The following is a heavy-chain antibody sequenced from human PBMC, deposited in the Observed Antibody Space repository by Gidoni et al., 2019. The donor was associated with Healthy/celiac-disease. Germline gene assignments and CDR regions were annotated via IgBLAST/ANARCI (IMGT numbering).Heavy chain of an antibody. CDR1: GGSISSYY. CDR2: IYTSGST. D-gene: IGHD4-17*01. V-gene: IGHV4-4*07. Sequence: QVQLQESGPGLVKPSETLPSHCPVPGGSISSYYWSWIRQPAGKGLGWIGRIYTSGSTNYNPSLKSRVTMSVDTSKNQFSLKLSSVTAADTAVYYCARVTTVTPDAFDIWGQGTMVTVSS. CDR3: ARVTTVTPDAFDI. J-gene: IGHJ3*02.